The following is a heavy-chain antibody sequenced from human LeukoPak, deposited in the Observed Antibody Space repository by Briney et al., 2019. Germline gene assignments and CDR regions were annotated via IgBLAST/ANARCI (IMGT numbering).Heavy chain of an antibody. CDR1: GFTFSSYA. J-gene: IGHJ4*02. Sequence: PGGSLRLSCAASGFTFSSYAMHWVRQAPGKGLEWVAVISYDGSNKYYADSVKGRFTISRDNSKNTLYLQMNSLRAEDTAVYYCARSWIQLWSFDYWGQGTLVTVSS. V-gene: IGHV3-30-3*01. CDR2: ISYDGSNK. CDR3: ARSWIQLWSFDY. D-gene: IGHD5-18*01.